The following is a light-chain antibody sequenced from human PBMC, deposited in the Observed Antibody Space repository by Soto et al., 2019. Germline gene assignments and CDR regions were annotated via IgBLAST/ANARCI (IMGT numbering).Light chain of an antibody. CDR1: SGSIASNY. V-gene: IGLV6-57*04. CDR2: EDN. CDR3: KSYDSSII. J-gene: IGLJ2*01. Sequence: NFMLTQPHSVSESPGKTVTISCTRSSGSIASNYVQWYQQRPGSAPTTVIYEDNQSPSGVPDRFSGSIDSSSNSASLTISGLKTEDEADYYCKSYDSSIIFGGGTKLTVL.